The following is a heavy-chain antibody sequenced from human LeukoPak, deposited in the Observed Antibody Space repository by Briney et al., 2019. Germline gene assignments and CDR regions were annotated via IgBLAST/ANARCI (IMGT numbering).Heavy chain of an antibody. CDR2: VGGLGGRT. CDR1: GFTFSTYA. V-gene: IGHV3-23*01. D-gene: IGHD2-2*01. CDR3: ASLARGSSPISLFYGMDV. Sequence: GGSLRLSCAASGFTFSTYAMSWVRQAPGEGLEWVSSVGGLGGRTYYTDSVKGRFTISRGNSRNTLHLQMNSLRAEDTAVYYCASLARGSSPISLFYGMDVWGQGTTVTVSS. J-gene: IGHJ6*02.